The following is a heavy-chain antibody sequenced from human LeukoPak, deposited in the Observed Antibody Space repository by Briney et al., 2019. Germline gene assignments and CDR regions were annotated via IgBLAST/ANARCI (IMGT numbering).Heavy chain of an antibody. V-gene: IGHV1-18*01. J-gene: IGHJ4*02. Sequence: GASVKVSCKASGYTFTSYGISWVRQAPGQGLEWMGWISAYNGNTNYAQKLQGRVTMTTDTSTSTAYMELRSLRSDDTAVYYCARVARISPRTPFDYWGQGTLVTVSS. CDR3: ARVARISPRTPFDY. CDR2: ISAYNGNT. CDR1: GYTFTSYG. D-gene: IGHD2-15*01.